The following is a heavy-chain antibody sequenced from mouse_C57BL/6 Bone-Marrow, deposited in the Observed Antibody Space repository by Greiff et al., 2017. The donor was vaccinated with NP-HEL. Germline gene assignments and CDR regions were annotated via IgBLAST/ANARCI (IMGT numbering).Heavy chain of an antibody. CDR1: GYAFSSSW. V-gene: IGHV1-82*01. CDR2: IYPGDGDT. J-gene: IGHJ3*01. CDR3: ARGVQLRLPFAY. D-gene: IGHD3-2*02. Sequence: QVQLQQSGPELVKPGASVKISCKASGYAFSSSWMNWVKQRPGKGLEWIGRIYPGDGDTNYNGKFKGKATLTADKSSSTAYMQLSSLTSEDSAVYFCARGVQLRLPFAYWGQGTLVTVSA.